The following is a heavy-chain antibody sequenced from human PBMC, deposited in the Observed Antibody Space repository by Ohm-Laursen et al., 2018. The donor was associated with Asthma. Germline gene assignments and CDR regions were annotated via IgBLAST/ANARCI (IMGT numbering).Heavy chain of an antibody. CDR3: ARVGIAARVIDY. V-gene: IGHV4-59*01. D-gene: IGHD6-6*01. CDR2: FFLRGND. Sequence: SETLSLTCTLSGASISSYYWAWIRQPPGKGLEWIGYFFLRGNDNYNPSLKSRVTMSMGTSRDQFSLRLSSVTAADTAVYYCARVGIAARVIDYWGQGTLVTVSS. CDR1: GASISSYY. J-gene: IGHJ4*02.